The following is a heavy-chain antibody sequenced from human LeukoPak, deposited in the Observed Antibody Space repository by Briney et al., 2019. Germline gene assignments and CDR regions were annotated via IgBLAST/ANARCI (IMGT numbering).Heavy chain of an antibody. J-gene: IGHJ4*02. Sequence: ASVKVSRKASGYTFTVYYMHWVRQAPRQGLEWMGRINPNSGGTNYAQKFQGRLTMTRDTSISTAYMELSRLTSDDTAVYYCAREHYDYVWGSYRFDYWGQGTLVTVSS. CDR1: GYTFTVYY. CDR2: INPNSGGT. V-gene: IGHV1-2*06. CDR3: AREHYDYVWGSYRFDY. D-gene: IGHD3-16*02.